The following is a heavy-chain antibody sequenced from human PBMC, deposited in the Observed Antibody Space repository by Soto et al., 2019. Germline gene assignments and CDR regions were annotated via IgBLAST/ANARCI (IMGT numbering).Heavy chain of an antibody. J-gene: IGHJ5*02. CDR1: GGTFSSYT. CDR2: IIPILGIA. D-gene: IGHD3-3*01. V-gene: IGHV1-69*02. Sequence: GASVKVSCKASGGTFSSYTISWVRQAPGQGLEWMGRIIPILGIANYAQKFQGRVTITADKSTSTAYMELSSLRSEDTAVYYCARGNYDFWSGPKRNWFDPWGQGTLVTVSS. CDR3: ARGNYDFWSGPKRNWFDP.